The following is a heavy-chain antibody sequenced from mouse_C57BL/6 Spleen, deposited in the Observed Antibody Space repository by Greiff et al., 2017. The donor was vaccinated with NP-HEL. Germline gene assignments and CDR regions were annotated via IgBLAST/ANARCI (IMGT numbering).Heavy chain of an antibody. CDR3: ARGGSGSSYSWYFDV. V-gene: IGHV1-64*01. J-gene: IGHJ1*03. Sequence: QVQLQQPGAELVKPGASVKLSCKASGYTFTSYWMHWVKQRPGQGLEWIGMIHPNSGSTNYNEKFKSKATLTVDKSSSTAYMQLSSLTSADSAVYYCARGGSGSSYSWYFDVWGTGTTVTVSS. CDR1: GYTFTSYW. CDR2: IHPNSGST. D-gene: IGHD1-1*01.